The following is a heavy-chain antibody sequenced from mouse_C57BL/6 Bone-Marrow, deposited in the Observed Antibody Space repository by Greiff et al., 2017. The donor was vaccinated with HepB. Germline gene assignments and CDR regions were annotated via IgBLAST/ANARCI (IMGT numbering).Heavy chain of an antibody. CDR3: VPIYYYSSRPSWFAY. Sequence: QVQLQQPGAELVRPGTSVKLSCKASGYTFTSYWMHWVKQRPGQGLEWIGVIDPSDSYTNYNQKFKGKATLTVDTSSSTAYMPLISLTSEDSAVYYCVPIYYYSSRPSWFAYWGQGTLVTVSA. CDR1: GYTFTSYW. CDR2: IDPSDSYT. J-gene: IGHJ3*01. D-gene: IGHD1-1*01. V-gene: IGHV1-59*01.